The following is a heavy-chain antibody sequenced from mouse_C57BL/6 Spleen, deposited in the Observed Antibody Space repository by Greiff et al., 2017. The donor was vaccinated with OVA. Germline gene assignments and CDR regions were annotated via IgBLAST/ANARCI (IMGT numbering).Heavy chain of an antibody. CDR2: IYPGSGNT. D-gene: IGHD1-1*01. Sequence: QVQLKQSGAELVRPGASVKLSCKASGYTFTDYYINWVKQRPGQGLEWIARIYPGSGNTYYNEKFKGKATLTAEKSSSTAYMQLSSLTSEDSAVYFCARGGGGSSYYDAMDYWGQGTSVTVSS. J-gene: IGHJ4*01. CDR3: ARGGGGSSYYDAMDY. CDR1: GYTFTDYY. V-gene: IGHV1-76*01.